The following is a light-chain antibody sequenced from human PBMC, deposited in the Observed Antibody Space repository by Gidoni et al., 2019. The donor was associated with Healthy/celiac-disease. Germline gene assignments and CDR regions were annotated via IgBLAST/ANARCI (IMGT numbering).Light chain of an antibody. CDR3: QQYGSSPPIT. Sequence: ELVLTQSPGTLSLSPGERATLSCKASQSVSSSYLAWYQQKPGQAPRLLNYGASSRATGIPDRFSGSGSGTDFTLTISRLEPEDFAVYYCQQYGSSPPITFGQGTRLEIK. J-gene: IGKJ5*01. CDR1: QSVSSSY. V-gene: IGKV3-20*01. CDR2: GAS.